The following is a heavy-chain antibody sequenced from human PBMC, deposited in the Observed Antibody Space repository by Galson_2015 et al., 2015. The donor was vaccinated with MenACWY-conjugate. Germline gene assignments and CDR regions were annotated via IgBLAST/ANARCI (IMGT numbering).Heavy chain of an antibody. CDR2: ISDSGAAT. D-gene: IGHD2-8*01. V-gene: IGHV3-23*01. Sequence: SLRLSCAVSGFTFRQYAMSWVRQAPGTGLEWVAIISDSGAATHYIDSVKGRFTISRDNSKNTLYLQMSRLRAEDTALYYCAEGVYMDVWGKGTTVAVSS. CDR3: AEGVYMDV. CDR1: GFTFRQYA. J-gene: IGHJ6*03.